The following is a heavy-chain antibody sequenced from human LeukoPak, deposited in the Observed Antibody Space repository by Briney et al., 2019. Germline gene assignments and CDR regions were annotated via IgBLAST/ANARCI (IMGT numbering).Heavy chain of an antibody. CDR2: FDPEDGET. Sequence: ASVKVSCKVSGYTLTELSMHWVRQAPGKGLEWMGGFDPEDGETIYVQKFQGRVTMTEDTSTDTAYMELSSLRSEDTAVYYCACSGSYYKSIDYFDYWGQGTLVTVSS. V-gene: IGHV1-24*01. D-gene: IGHD3-10*02. CDR1: GYTLTELS. CDR3: ACSGSYYKSIDYFDY. J-gene: IGHJ4*02.